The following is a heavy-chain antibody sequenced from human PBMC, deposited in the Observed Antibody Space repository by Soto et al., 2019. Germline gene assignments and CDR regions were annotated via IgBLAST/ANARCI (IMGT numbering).Heavy chain of an antibody. D-gene: IGHD1-26*01. CDR1: GFTFSSYA. V-gene: IGHV3-30-3*01. CDR2: ISYDGSNK. CDR3: ARDGSLDAFDI. J-gene: IGHJ3*02. Sequence: XGSLRLSCSASGFTFSSYAMHWVRQAPGKGLEWVAVISYDGSNKYYADSVKGRFTISRDNSKNTLYLQMTSLRAEDTAVYYCARDGSLDAFDIWGQGTMATVSS.